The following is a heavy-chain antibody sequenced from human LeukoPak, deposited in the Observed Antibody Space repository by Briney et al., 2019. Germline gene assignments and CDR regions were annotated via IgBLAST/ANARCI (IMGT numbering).Heavy chain of an antibody. J-gene: IGHJ4*02. CDR1: GYTFTSYY. CDR2: INPSGGST. Sequence: ASVKVSCKASGYTFTSYYMHWVRQAPGQGLEWMGIINPSGGSTKYAQKFQGRVTMTRDTPTNTVYMELSSLRTEDTAVYYCARTRERRNIFDYWGQGTLVTVSS. D-gene: IGHD1/OR15-1a*01. CDR3: ARTRERRNIFDY. V-gene: IGHV1-46*01.